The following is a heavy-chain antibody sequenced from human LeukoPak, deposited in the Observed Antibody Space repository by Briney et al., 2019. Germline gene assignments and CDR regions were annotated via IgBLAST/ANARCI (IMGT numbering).Heavy chain of an antibody. J-gene: IGHJ4*02. CDR3: ARDSYSSSWYFDY. V-gene: IGHV3-21*01. CDR1: GFTFSSYS. D-gene: IGHD6-13*01. CDR2: ISSSSSYI. Sequence: GGSLRLSCAASGFTFSSYSMNWVRQAPGKGLEWVSSISSSSSYIYYADPVKGRFTISRDNAKNSLYLQMNSLRAEDTAVYYCARDSYSSSWYFDYWGQGTLVTVSS.